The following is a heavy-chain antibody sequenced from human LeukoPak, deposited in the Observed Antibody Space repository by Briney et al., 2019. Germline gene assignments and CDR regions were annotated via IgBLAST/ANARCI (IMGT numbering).Heavy chain of an antibody. J-gene: IGHJ4*02. V-gene: IGHV3-21*01. CDR1: GFTFSSYS. CDR2: ISSSSSYI. Sequence: GGSLRLSCAASGFTFSSYSMNWVRQAPGKGLEWVSSISSSSSYIYYADSVKGRFTISRDNAKDSLYLQMNSLRAEDTAVYYCARDLRSSGYYAFDYWGQGTLVTVSS. CDR3: ARDLRSSGYYAFDY. D-gene: IGHD3-22*01.